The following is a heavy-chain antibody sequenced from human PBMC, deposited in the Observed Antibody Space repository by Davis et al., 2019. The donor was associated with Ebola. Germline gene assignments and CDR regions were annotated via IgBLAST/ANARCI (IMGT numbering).Heavy chain of an antibody. CDR1: GFIFSSYA. V-gene: IGHV3-23*01. CDR2: ISVRSIT. Sequence: PGGSLRLSCAASGFIFSSYAMSWVRQAPGKGLEWVSSISVRSITYHADSVKGRFTISRDNSKNTLHLQMNSLRAEDTAVYYCAKVHPPTTVTTGWFDPWGQGILVTVSS. CDR3: AKVHPPTTVTTGWFDP. J-gene: IGHJ5*02. D-gene: IGHD4-17*01.